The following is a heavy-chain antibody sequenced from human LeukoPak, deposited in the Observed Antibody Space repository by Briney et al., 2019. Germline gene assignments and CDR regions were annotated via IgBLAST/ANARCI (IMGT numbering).Heavy chain of an antibody. Sequence: GGSLRLSCAASGFTFSSYGMYWVRQAPGKGLEWVAVISDDGSTEYYRDSVKGRFTISRDNSKNTLYLQMNSLSAEDTAVYYCAKVETRCSSTSCYHYYYYYMDVWGKGTTVTVSS. CDR3: AKVETRCSSTSCYHYYYYYMDV. CDR1: GFTFSSYG. CDR2: ISDDGSTE. J-gene: IGHJ6*03. D-gene: IGHD2-2*01. V-gene: IGHV3-30*18.